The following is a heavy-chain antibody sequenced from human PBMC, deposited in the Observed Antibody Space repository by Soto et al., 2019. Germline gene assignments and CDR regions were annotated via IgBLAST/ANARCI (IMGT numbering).Heavy chain of an antibody. Sequence: ASVKVSCKASGYTFTSYDINCVRQATGQGLEKMGWMNPNSGNKGYEQKFKGRVTMTRNTSIRTAYMELSSLRSEDTALFYCSRLIQGGVRGENCLDPWGKGILVTVSS. CDR3: SRLIQGGVRGENCLDP. CDR2: MNPNSGNK. J-gene: IGHJ5*02. CDR1: GYTFTSYD. V-gene: IGHV1-8*01. D-gene: IGHD3-10*01.